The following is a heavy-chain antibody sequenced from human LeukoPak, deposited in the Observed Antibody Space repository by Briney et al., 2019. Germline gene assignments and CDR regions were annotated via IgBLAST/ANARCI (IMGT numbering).Heavy chain of an antibody. CDR1: GYTFTSYY. CDR2: INPSGGTT. Sequence: ASVTVSCKASGYTFTSYYMQWVRQAPGQGLEWMGIINPSGGTTSYAHKFQGRVTMTRDMSTSTVYMELSSLRSEDTAVYFCARVVVPAAHGDYWGQGTLVTVSS. CDR3: ARVVVPAAHGDY. J-gene: IGHJ4*02. D-gene: IGHD2-2*01. V-gene: IGHV1-46*01.